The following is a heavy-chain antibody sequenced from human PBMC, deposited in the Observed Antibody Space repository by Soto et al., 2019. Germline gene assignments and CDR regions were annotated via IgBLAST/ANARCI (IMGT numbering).Heavy chain of an antibody. V-gene: IGHV3-7*04. Sequence: GGSLRLSCAASGFTFSSYWMHWVRQAPGKGLVWVANIKQDGSDKYYVDSVKGRFTLSRDNVKNSLQLQMNSLRAEDTAIYFCARVAYGNGWIFDYWGRGTLVTVSS. CDR3: ARVAYGNGWIFDY. J-gene: IGHJ4*01. CDR1: GFTFSSYW. D-gene: IGHD6-19*01. CDR2: IKQDGSDK.